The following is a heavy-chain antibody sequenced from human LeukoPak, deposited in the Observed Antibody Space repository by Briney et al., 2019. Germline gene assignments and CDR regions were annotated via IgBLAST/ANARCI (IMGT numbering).Heavy chain of an antibody. CDR2: IYYSGST. D-gene: IGHD6-19*01. CDR3: VRGRYSSGWFKDKNWFDP. V-gene: IGHV4-39*07. CDR1: GGSISSSSYY. Sequence: SETLSLTCTVSGGSISSSSYYWGWIRQPPGKGLEWIGSIYYSGSTYYNPSLKSRVTISVDTSKNQFSLKLSSVTAADTAVYYCVRGRYSSGWFKDKNWFDPWGQGIPVTVSS. J-gene: IGHJ5*02.